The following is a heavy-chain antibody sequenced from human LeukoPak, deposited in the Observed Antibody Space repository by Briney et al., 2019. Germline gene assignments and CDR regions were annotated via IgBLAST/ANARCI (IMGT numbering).Heavy chain of an antibody. J-gene: IGHJ4*02. V-gene: IGHV3-30-3*01. CDR2: ISYDGSNK. Sequence: GGSLRLSCAASGFTFSSYAVHWVRQAPGKGLEWVALISYDGSNKYHADSVRGRFTISRDNSKNTLNLQMNSLRAEDTAVYYCARSRDGYNILDYWGQGTLVTVSS. CDR1: GFTFSSYA. D-gene: IGHD5-24*01. CDR3: ARSRDGYNILDY.